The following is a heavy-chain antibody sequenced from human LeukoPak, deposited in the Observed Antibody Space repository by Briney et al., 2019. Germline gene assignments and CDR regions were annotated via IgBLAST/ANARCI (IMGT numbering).Heavy chain of an antibody. CDR1: GFTFSTYA. D-gene: IGHD1-1*01. J-gene: IGHJ2*01. V-gene: IGHV3-48*01. Sequence: PGKSLRLSCAASGFTFSTYAMNWVRQAPGKGLEWLSYISTSGDTVYYADSVKGRITISRDNAKNSLYLQVNSLRAEDTAVYYCARDRITSGWYFDLWGRGTLVTVSS. CDR2: ISTSGDTV. CDR3: ARDRITSGWYFDL.